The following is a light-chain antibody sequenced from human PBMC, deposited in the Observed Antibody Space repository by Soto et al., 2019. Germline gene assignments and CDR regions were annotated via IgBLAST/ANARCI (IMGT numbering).Light chain of an antibody. V-gene: IGKV2-28*01. CDR3: MQAIQTPA. Sequence: DIVMTQSPLSLPVTPGEPASISCKSGQSLQHSNGYNYLDWYRQKPGQSPQILIYLPSNRASGVPDRFSGSGSGTYFTLKISRVEADDVGVYYCMQAIQTPAFGQGTKVEIK. CDR1: QSLQHSNGYNY. CDR2: LPS. J-gene: IGKJ1*01.